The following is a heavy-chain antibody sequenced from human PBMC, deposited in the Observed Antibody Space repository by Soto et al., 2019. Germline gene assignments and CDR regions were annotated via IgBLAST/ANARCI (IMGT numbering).Heavy chain of an antibody. CDR1: GFTFSSYS. CDR2: ISSSSSTI. Sequence: GGSLRLSCAASGFTFSSYSMNWVRQAPGKGLEWVSYISSSSSTIYYADSVKGRFTIPRDNAKNSLYLQMNSLRDEDTAVYYCAREVYDILTGQRRIDYWGQGTLVTVSS. CDR3: AREVYDILTGQRRIDY. J-gene: IGHJ4*02. D-gene: IGHD3-9*01. V-gene: IGHV3-48*02.